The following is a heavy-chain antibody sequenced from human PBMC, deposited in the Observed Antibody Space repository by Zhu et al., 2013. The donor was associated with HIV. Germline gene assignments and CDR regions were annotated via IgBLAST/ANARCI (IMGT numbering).Heavy chain of an antibody. J-gene: IGHJ6*03. CDR2: MNPKNGDT. D-gene: IGHD2-2*01. CDR1: RYTFVAFY. CDR3: TRGPGYCSSTSCSDYYFSMDV. V-gene: IGHV1-2*02. Sequence: QVQLVQSGTEVKKPGASVRVSCKTSRYTFVAFYIHWVRQAPGQGLEWMGWMNPKNGDTNYAHNFKGRVTMTRDTSIDTAYMDLNNLKSDDTAVYYCTRGPGYCSSTSCSDYYFSMDVWGKGTTVIVSS.